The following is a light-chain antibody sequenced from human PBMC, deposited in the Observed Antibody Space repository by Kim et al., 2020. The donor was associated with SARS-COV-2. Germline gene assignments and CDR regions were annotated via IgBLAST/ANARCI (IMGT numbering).Light chain of an antibody. CDR3: QQRYNWPPIT. J-gene: IGKJ5*01. V-gene: IGKV3-11*01. Sequence: SPGERATLPCRASQSVSTYLAWYQQKPGQAPRLLIYDASNRATGIPARFSGSGSGTDFTLTISSLEPADFAVYYCQQRYNWPPITFGQGTRLEIK. CDR1: QSVSTY. CDR2: DAS.